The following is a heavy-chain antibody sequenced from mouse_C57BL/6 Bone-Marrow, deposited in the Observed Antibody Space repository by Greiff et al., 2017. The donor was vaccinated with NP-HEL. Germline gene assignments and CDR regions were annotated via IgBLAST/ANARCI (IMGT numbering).Heavy chain of an antibody. CDR2: IDPSDSYT. V-gene: IGHV1-59*01. J-gene: IGHJ3*01. Sequence: VQLQQPGAELVRPGTSVKLSCKASGYTFTSYWMHWVKQRPGQGLEWIGVIDPSDSYTNYNQKFKGKATLTVDTSSSTAYMQLSSLTSEDSAVYYCARGPGPFAYWGQGTLVTVSA. CDR1: GYTFTSYW. CDR3: ARGPGPFAY.